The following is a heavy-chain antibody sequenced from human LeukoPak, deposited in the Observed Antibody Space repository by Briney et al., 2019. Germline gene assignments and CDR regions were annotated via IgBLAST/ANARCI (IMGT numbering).Heavy chain of an antibody. CDR1: AFTPRNDW. V-gene: IGHV3-7*05. CDR2: IKQDGSEK. J-gene: IGHJ2*01. Sequence: RRSLRLSCAASAFTPRNDWMRWVRHAPGKGRGWGANIKQDGSEKHYVGSVKGRFTISRDNAENSLYLQMSSRRAEDTAVYYCARDRTDYLYLDLWGRGTLVTVS. CDR3: ARDRTDYLYLDL.